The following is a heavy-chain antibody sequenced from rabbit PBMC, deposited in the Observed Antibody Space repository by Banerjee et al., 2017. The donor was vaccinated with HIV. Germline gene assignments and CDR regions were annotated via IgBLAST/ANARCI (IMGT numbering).Heavy chain of an antibody. CDR3: ARDLAGVIGWNFGL. D-gene: IGHD4-1*01. J-gene: IGHJ3*01. CDR1: GFSFSNSYW. V-gene: IGHV1S45*01. Sequence: QEQLEESGGGLVKPEGSLTLTCTASGFSFSNSYWMCWVRQAPGKGLELIACIVTGSSGSTYYASWAKGRFTISRTSSTTVALQMTSLTAADTATYFCARDLAGVIGWNFGLWGQGTPRHRL. CDR2: IVTGSSGST.